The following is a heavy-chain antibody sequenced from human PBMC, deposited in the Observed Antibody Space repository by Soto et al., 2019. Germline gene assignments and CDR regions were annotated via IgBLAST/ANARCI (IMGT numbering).Heavy chain of an antibody. Sequence: GGSLRLSCAASGFTFSSYWMSWVRQAPGKGLEWVANIKQDGSEKYYVDSVKGRFTISRDNAKNSLYLQMNSLRAEDTAVYYCARVVGSVRFLEWLSLYYYYGMDVWGQGTTVTVSS. V-gene: IGHV3-7*01. J-gene: IGHJ6*02. D-gene: IGHD3-3*01. CDR1: GFTFSSYW. CDR2: IKQDGSEK. CDR3: ARVVGSVRFLEWLSLYYYYGMDV.